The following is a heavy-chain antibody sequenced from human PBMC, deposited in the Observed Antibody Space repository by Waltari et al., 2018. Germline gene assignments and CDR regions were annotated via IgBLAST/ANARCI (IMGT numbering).Heavy chain of an antibody. CDR2: INHSGST. D-gene: IGHD3-3*01. V-gene: IGHV4-34*01. CDR1: GGSFSGYY. Sequence: QVQLQQWGAGLLKPSETLSLTCAVYGGSFSGYYWSWIRQPPGKGLEWIGVINHSGSTNYNPSLKSRVTISVDTSKNQFSLKLSSVTAADTAVYYCARHDAIFGAEDWGQGTLVTVSS. CDR3: ARHDAIFGAED. J-gene: IGHJ4*02.